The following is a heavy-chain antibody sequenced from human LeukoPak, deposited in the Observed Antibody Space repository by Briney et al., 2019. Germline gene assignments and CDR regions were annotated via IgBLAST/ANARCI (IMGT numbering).Heavy chain of an antibody. V-gene: IGHV1-8*01. J-gene: IGHJ5*02. Sequence: ASVKVSCKASGYTFTSYDINWVRQATGRGLEWMGWMNPNSGNTGYAQKFQGRVTMTRNTSISTAYMELSSLRSEDTAVYYCARAPRGIFGVVGIGRNWFDPWGQGTLVTVSS. D-gene: IGHD3-3*01. CDR2: MNPNSGNT. CDR1: GYTFTSYD. CDR3: ARAPRGIFGVVGIGRNWFDP.